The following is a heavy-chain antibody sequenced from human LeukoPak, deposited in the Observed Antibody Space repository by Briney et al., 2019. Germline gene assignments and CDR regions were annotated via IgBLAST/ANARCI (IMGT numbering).Heavy chain of an antibody. D-gene: IGHD5-18*01. Sequence: GASLRLSCAASGFTFSSYAMSWVRQAPGKGLERVSAISGSGGSTYYADSVKGRFTISRDNSKNTLYLQMNSLRAEDTAVYYCAQHPSWIQLWDYFDYWGQGTLVTVSS. CDR1: GFTFSSYA. V-gene: IGHV3-23*01. CDR3: AQHPSWIQLWDYFDY. CDR2: ISGSGGST. J-gene: IGHJ4*02.